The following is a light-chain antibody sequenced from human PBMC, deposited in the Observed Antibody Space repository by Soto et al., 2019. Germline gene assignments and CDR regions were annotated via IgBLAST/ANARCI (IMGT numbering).Light chain of an antibody. V-gene: IGKV1-9*01. CDR3: QHLNAFPHVT. CDR2: AAS. CDR1: RDISDS. J-gene: IGKJ3*01. Sequence: IQLTQSPSSLSASIGDRVTITCRASRDISDSLGWYQQEPGKAPKLLIFAASSLHIGVPSRFSGSGSGTIFTLTISSLQPEYFATYYCQHLNAFPHVTFGPGTKVEIK.